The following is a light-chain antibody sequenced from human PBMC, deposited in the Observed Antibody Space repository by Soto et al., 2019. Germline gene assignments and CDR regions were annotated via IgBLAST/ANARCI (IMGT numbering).Light chain of an antibody. J-gene: IGKJ2*01. CDR1: QSVSSSY. V-gene: IGKV3-20*01. CDR2: GAS. Sequence: EIVLTQSPGTLSLSPGERATLSCRASQSVSSSYLAWYQQKPGQAPRLLIYGASSRASGIPDRFSGSGSGKEFTLTISRLEPDDFAVYYCQQYGSSPPYTFGQWTTLEIK. CDR3: QQYGSSPPYT.